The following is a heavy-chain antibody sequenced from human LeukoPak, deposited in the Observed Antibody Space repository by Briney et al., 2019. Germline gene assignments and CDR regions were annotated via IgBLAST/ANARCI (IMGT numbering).Heavy chain of an antibody. V-gene: IGHV3-21*01. CDR1: GFTFSSYS. CDR3: ARDRRGVGYYDSSGDDAFDI. CDR2: ISSSSSYI. J-gene: IGHJ3*02. D-gene: IGHD3-22*01. Sequence: SGGSLRLSCAASGFTFSSYSMNWVRQAPGKGLEWVSSISSSSSYIYYADSVKGRFTISRDNAKNSLYLQMNSLRAEDTAVYYCARDRRGVGYYDSSGDDAFDIWGQGTMVTVSS.